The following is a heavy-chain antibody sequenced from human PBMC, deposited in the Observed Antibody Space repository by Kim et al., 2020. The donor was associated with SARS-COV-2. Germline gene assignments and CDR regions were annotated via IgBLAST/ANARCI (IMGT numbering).Heavy chain of an antibody. Sequence: GGSLRLSCAASGFTFSSYGMHWVRQAPGKGLEWVAVISYDGSNKYYADSVKGRFTISRDNSKNTLYLQMNSLRAEDTAVYYCAKDPRGRLLWFGELVYGMDVWGQGTTVTVSS. V-gene: IGHV3-30*18. CDR2: ISYDGSNK. CDR1: GFTFSSYG. J-gene: IGHJ6*02. CDR3: AKDPRGRLLWFGELVYGMDV. D-gene: IGHD3-10*01.